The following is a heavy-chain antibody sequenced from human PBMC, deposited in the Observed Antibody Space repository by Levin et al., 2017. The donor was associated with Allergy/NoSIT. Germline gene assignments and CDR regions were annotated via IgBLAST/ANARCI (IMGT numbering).Heavy chain of an antibody. CDR1: GFTFSVYS. V-gene: IGHV3-30-3*01. D-gene: IGHD6-19*01. CDR2: ISSAGDII. Sequence: GGSLRLSCAASGFTFSVYSMHWVRQAPGKGLEWVAIISSAGDIIYYADSVKGRFTISRDNSKHTQYLQMDTLRPEDTAVYYCARASRHWLPDFWGQGTLVTVSS. J-gene: IGHJ4*02. CDR3: ARASRHWLPDF.